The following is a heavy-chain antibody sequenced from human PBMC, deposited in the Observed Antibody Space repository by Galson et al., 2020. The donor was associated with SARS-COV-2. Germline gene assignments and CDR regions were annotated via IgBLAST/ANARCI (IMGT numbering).Heavy chain of an antibody. Sequence: SETLSLTCTVSGGSISSYYWSWIRQPPGKGLEWIGYIYYSGSTNYNPSLKSRVTISVDTSKNQFSLKLSSVTAADTAVYYCAIRGSYGDIDYWGQGTLVTVSS. D-gene: IGHD4-17*01. CDR2: IYYSGST. V-gene: IGHV4-59*13. J-gene: IGHJ4*02. CDR3: AIRGSYGDIDY. CDR1: GGSISSYY.